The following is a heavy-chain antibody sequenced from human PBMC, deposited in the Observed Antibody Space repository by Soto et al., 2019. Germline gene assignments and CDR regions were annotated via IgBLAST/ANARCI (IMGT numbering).Heavy chain of an antibody. J-gene: IGHJ4*02. CDR3: ARGDSSGYYLSY. Sequence: ASVKVSCQASGYTFTGYYMHWVRQAPGQGPEWMGWINPNSGGTNYAQKFQGWVTMTRDTSISTAYMELSRLRSDDTAVYYCARGDSSGYYLSYWGQGTLVTVSS. V-gene: IGHV1-2*04. CDR1: GYTFTGYY. D-gene: IGHD3-22*01. CDR2: INPNSGGT.